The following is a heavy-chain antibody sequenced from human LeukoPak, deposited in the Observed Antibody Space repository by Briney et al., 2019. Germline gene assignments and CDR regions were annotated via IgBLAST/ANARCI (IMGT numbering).Heavy chain of an antibody. CDR1: GYTFTGYY. CDR2: INPNSGGT. J-gene: IGHJ6*03. D-gene: IGHD3-10*01. V-gene: IGHV1-2*02. Sequence: ASVKVSCKASGYTFTGYYMHWVRQAPGQGLEWMGWINPNSGGTNYAQKFQGRVTMTRDTSISTAYMELSRLRSEDTAVYYCASAEITGSGSYYKRESTSYYYYYMDVWGKGTTVTISS. CDR3: ASAEITGSGSYYKRESTSYYYYYMDV.